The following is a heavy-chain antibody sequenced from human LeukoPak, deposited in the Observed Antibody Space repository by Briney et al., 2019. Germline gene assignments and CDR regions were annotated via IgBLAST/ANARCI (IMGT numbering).Heavy chain of an antibody. Sequence: SQTLSLTCALSGDSVSINNVACNCISHSPSSGLELLRRTYYRSKLYNDYAVSVNSRITVNPDTSKNQFSLQLNSVTPDDTAIYCCAIEDLGAAYFVFWGQGTLVTVSS. V-gene: IGHV6-1*01. CDR3: AIEDLGAAYFVF. CDR2: TYYRSKLYN. J-gene: IGHJ4*02. CDR1: GDSVSINNVA. D-gene: IGHD3-16*01.